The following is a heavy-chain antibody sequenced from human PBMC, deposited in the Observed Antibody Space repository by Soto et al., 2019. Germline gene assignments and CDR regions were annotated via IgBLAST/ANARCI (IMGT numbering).Heavy chain of an antibody. CDR3: ARDEGGSSTLYYYGMDV. CDR1: GFTFSSYE. D-gene: IGHD6-6*01. J-gene: IGHJ6*02. V-gene: IGHV3-48*03. Sequence: WGSLRLSCAASGFTFSSYEMNWVRXXPGKGXEXVSYISSSGSTIYYADSVKGRFTISRDNAKNSLYLQMNSLRAEDTAVYYCARDEGGSSTLYYYGMDVWGQGTTVTVSS. CDR2: ISSSGSTI.